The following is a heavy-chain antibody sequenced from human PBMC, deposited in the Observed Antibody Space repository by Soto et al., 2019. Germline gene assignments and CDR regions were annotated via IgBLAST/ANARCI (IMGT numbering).Heavy chain of an antibody. CDR3: ARALAVAEVLYYFDY. Sequence: GGSLRLSCAASGFTFSSYSMNWVRQAPGKGLEWVSSISSSSSYIYYADSVKGRFTISRDNAKNSLYLQMNSLRAEDTAVYYCARALAVAEVLYYFDYWGQGTLVTVSS. CDR1: GFTFSSYS. CDR2: ISSSSSYI. V-gene: IGHV3-21*01. D-gene: IGHD6-19*01. J-gene: IGHJ4*02.